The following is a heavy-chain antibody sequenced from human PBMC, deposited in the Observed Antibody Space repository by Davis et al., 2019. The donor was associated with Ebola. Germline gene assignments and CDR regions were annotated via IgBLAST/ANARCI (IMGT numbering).Heavy chain of an antibody. D-gene: IGHD6-6*01. CDR2: IYYSGST. V-gene: IGHV4-39*07. CDR1: GGSISSSSYY. CDR3: ARTNRAARHPYYYYMNV. Sequence: PSETLSLTCTVSGGSISSSSYYWGWIRQPPGKGLEWIGSIYYSGSTYYNPSLKSRVTISVDTSKNQFSLKLSSVTAADTAVYYCARTNRAARHPYYYYMNVWGKGTTVTVSS. J-gene: IGHJ6*03.